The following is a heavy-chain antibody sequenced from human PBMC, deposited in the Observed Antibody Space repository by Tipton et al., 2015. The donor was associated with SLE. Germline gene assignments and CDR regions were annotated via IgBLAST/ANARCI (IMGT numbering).Heavy chain of an antibody. V-gene: IGHV4-4*07. CDR2: IYTSAST. D-gene: IGHD1-26*01. CDR1: GGSISGYY. Sequence: TLSLTCTVSGGSISGYYWSWVRQPAGKGLEWIGRIYTSASTIYNPSLKSRVTLSSDTPKNQFSLRVRSVTAADTAVYYCARGGGSYYDYWGQGTLVTVS. CDR3: ARGGGSYYDY. J-gene: IGHJ4*02.